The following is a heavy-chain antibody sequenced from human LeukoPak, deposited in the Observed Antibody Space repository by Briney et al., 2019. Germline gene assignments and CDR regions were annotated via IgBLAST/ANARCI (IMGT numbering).Heavy chain of an antibody. Sequence: PGGSLRLSCAASGFTFSSYAMSWVRQAPGKGLEWVANIKQDGSEKYYVDSVKGRFTISRDNAKNSLYLQMNSLRAEDTAVYYCARDPVGSWYPFDFWGQGTLVTVSS. CDR2: IKQDGSEK. CDR3: ARDPVGSWYPFDF. J-gene: IGHJ4*02. V-gene: IGHV3-7*03. CDR1: GFTFSSYA. D-gene: IGHD6-13*01.